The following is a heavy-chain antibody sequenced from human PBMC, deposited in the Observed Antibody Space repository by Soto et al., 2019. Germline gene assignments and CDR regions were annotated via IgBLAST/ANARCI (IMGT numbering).Heavy chain of an antibody. CDR2: ISYDGSNK. J-gene: IGHJ4*02. CDR1: GFTFSSYA. V-gene: IGHV3-30-3*01. D-gene: IGHD4-17*01. CDR3: ARQLYGYFDY. Sequence: GGSLRLSCAASGFTFSSYAMHWVRQAPGKGLEWVAVISYDGSNKYYADSVKGRFTISRDNSKNTLYLQMNSLRAEDTAVYYCARQLYGYFDYWGQGTLVTVSS.